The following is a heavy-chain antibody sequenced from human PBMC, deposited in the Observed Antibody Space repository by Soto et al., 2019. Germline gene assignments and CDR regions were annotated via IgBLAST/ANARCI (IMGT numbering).Heavy chain of an antibody. J-gene: IGHJ6*02. Sequence: VGSLRLSCAGSGFTFGTYSMNWVRQAAGKGLEWIAYISYDSDTIQYADSVKGRFTISRDNAKNSPYLQMNSLRDEDTAVYYCARLYYDYVWGQGTTVTVSS. V-gene: IGHV3-48*02. CDR3: ARLYYDYV. CDR1: GFTFGTYS. CDR2: ISYDSDTI. D-gene: IGHD3-3*01.